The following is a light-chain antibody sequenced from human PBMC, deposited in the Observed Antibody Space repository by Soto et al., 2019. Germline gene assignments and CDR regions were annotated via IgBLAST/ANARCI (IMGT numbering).Light chain of an antibody. V-gene: IGKV1-39*01. CDR3: QQSYSTPPRT. Sequence: GDRVTITCRASQSISSYLNWYQQKPGKAPKLLIYATSSLQSGVPSRFSGSGSGTDFTLTISSLQPEDFATYYCQQSYSTPPRTFGQGTKVDIK. CDR1: QSISSY. J-gene: IGKJ1*01. CDR2: ATS.